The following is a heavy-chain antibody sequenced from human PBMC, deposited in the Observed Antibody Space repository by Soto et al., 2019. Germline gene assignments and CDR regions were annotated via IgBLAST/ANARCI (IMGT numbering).Heavy chain of an antibody. D-gene: IGHD6-19*01. CDR2: IYYSGTS. CDR3: TDMRGQWLPRD. Sequence: XXTLSLPFTVSGGSISRCYWSWIRQPPGKGLEWIGNIYYSGTSYSYPSLKGRVTMSVDTSKNQFSMRLRSVTAADTAVYYCTDMRGQWLPRDWGRGIMVTSPQ. CDR1: GGSISRCY. V-gene: IGHV4-59*04. J-gene: IGHJ4*02.